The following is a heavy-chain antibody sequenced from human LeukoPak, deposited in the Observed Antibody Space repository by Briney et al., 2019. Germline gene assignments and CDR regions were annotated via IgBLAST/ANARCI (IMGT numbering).Heavy chain of an antibody. V-gene: IGHV4-59*01. J-gene: IGHJ4*02. CDR1: GGSFSGYY. D-gene: IGHD2-15*01. CDR3: ARGAGWWPY. Sequence: SETLSLTCAVYGGSFSGYYWSWIRQPPGKGLEWIGFIYYTGNTNYNPSLKSRVSISVDTSKNQFSLKLSSMTAADTAVYYCARGAGWWPYWGQGNMVTVSA. CDR2: IYYTGNT.